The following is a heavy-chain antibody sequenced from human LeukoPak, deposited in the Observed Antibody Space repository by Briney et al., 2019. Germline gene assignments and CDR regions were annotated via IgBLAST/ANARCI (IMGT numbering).Heavy chain of an antibody. CDR3: ASRAYYDSSGLDY. Sequence: SETLSLTCSVSGGSIRNYYWTWIRQPPGKGLEWIGHVSNSGSTKYNPSLKSRVTISIDTSKKHFSLKLSSVTAADTAVYYCASRAYYDSSGLDYWGQGILVAVSS. CDR2: VSNSGST. D-gene: IGHD3-22*01. J-gene: IGHJ4*02. CDR1: GGSIRNYY. V-gene: IGHV4-59*08.